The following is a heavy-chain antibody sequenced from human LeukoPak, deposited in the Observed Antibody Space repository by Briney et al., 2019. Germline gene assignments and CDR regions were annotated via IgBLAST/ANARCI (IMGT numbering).Heavy chain of an antibody. CDR1: GYTFTSYD. CDR2: MNPNSGNT. V-gene: IGHV1-8*01. J-gene: IGHJ4*02. CDR3: ARGYVDCSGGSCSYYFDY. Sequence: GASVKVSCKASGYTFTSYDINWVRQATGQGLEWMGWMNPNSGNTGYAQKFQGRVTMTRNTSISTAYMELSSLRSEDTAVYYCARGYVDCSGGSCSYYFDYWGQGTLVTVSS. D-gene: IGHD2-15*01.